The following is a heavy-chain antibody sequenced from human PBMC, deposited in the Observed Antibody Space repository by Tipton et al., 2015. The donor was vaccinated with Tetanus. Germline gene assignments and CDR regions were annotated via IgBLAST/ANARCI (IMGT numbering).Heavy chain of an antibody. CDR2: MYNSGAT. V-gene: IGHV4-39*02. Sequence: PGLVKPSQTLSLTCSVSGGSIRRSAFFWNWVRQLPGKGLEWIGTMYNSGATYYNPSLKGRVTISGDTSKNLFSLTSVTASDTAVYYCARPEASGRARGFDIWGQGTKVTVSP. J-gene: IGHJ3*02. CDR1: GGSIRRSAFF. CDR3: ARPEASGRARGFDI. D-gene: IGHD3-10*01.